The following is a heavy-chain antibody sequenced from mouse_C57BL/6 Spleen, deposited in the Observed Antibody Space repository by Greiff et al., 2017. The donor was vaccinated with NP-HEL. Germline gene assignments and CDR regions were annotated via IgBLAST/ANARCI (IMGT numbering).Heavy chain of an antibody. CDR1: CYTFTSYG. Sequence: QVQLQQSGAELARPGASVKLSCKASCYTFTSYGISWVKQRTGQGLEWIGEIYPRSGNTYYNEKFKGKATLTADKSSSTAYMELRSLTSEDSAVYFCARWGRLTGTAWFAYWGQGTLVTVSA. CDR3: ARWGRLTGTAWFAY. D-gene: IGHD4-1*01. J-gene: IGHJ3*01. CDR2: IYPRSGNT. V-gene: IGHV1-81*01.